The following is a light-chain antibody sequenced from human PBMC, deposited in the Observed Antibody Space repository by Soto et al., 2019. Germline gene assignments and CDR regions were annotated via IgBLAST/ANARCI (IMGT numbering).Light chain of an antibody. CDR2: DTS. CDR3: QQDGSSPFT. CDR1: QSVSIH. J-gene: IGKJ3*01. Sequence: ETVMTQSPGTLSVSPEERATLSCRASQSVSIHLAWYQQKPGQAPRLLIYDTSTRATGIPARFSGSGSGTEFTLTISSLQSEDFAVYYCQQDGSSPFTFGPGTKVDIK. V-gene: IGKV3-15*01.